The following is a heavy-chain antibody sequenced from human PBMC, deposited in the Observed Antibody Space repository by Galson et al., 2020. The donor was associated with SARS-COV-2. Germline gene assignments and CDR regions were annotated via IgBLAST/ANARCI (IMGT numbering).Heavy chain of an antibody. Sequence: SSHTMNWVRQAPGKGLEWISYITNAGTTIYYADSVKGRFTISRDNAKSSLYLQMNSLRAEDTSLYYCVRDTSRAAADKGAWDSWGPGTMVTVS. D-gene: IGHD6-13*01. CDR1: SSHT. CDR2: ITNAGTTI. CDR3: VRDTSRAAADKGAWDS. J-gene: IGHJ3*01. V-gene: IGHV3-48*04.